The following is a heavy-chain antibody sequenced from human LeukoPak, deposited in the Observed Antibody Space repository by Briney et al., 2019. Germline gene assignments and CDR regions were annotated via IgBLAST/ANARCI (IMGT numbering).Heavy chain of an antibody. CDR2: MNPNSGNT. CDR1: GYTFTSYD. V-gene: IGHV1-8*01. J-gene: IGHJ5*02. D-gene: IGHD6-19*01. Sequence: ASVKVSCEASGYTFTSYDINWVRQATGQGLEWMGWMNPNSGNTGYAQKFQGRVTMTRNTSISTAYMELSSLRAEDTAVYYCARDRAYSSGWYTNWFDPWGQGTLVTVSS. CDR3: ARDRAYSSGWYTNWFDP.